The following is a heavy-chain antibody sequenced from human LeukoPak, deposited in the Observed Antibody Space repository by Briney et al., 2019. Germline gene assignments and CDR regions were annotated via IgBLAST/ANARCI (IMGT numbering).Heavy chain of an antibody. Sequence: TGGSLRLSCQAFGFTFTDYAMSWVRQAPGKGLEWVSSINNGAGGTFFADAVRGRFTISRDDSRSMVYLQMNSLRAEDTAVYYCTRSGLATCHYWGRGTLVTVSS. CDR3: TRSGLATCHY. V-gene: IGHV3-23*01. J-gene: IGHJ4*02. D-gene: IGHD3-10*01. CDR2: INNGAGGT. CDR1: GFTFTDYA.